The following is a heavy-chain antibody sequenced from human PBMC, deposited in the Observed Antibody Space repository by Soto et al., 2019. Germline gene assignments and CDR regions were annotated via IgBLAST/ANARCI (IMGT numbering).Heavy chain of an antibody. V-gene: IGHV4-34*01. Sequence: QVQLQQWGAGLLKPSETLSLTCAVYGGSFSGYYWSWIRQPPGKGLEWIGEINHSGSTNYNPSLKSRVTISVDTSQNPFSLELSSVTAADTAVYFCGRVVEGRYFDYWGQGTLVTVPP. J-gene: IGHJ4*02. CDR1: GGSFSGYY. CDR2: INHSGST. CDR3: GRVVEGRYFDY. D-gene: IGHD1-26*01.